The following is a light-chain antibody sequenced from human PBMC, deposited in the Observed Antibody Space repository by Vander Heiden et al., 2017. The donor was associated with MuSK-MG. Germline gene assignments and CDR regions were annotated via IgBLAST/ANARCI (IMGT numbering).Light chain of an antibody. CDR2: GAS. Sequence: IVLTQSPATLSLPPGDRATLSCRASQSVGRNLAWYQHQPGQPPRLLAYGASTRAYGAPDRFSGSGSGTEFTLTIRSLQPEDFAVYYCQQFTDRPPMYTFGQGTTLEIK. CDR1: QSVGRN. J-gene: IGKJ2*01. CDR3: QQFTDRPPMYT. V-gene: IGKV3-15*01.